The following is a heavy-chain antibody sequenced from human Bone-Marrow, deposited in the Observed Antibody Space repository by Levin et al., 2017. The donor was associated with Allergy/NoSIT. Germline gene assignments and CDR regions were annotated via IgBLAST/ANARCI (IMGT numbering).Heavy chain of an antibody. D-gene: IGHD6-19*01. CDR1: GFSLNTLGVG. V-gene: IGHV2-5*02. CDR2: IYWDGDE. J-gene: IGHJ4*02. Sequence: KQSGPTLVKPTQTLTLTCTFSGFSLNTLGVGVGWIRQPPGKALEWLALIYWDGDERYSPFLRNRLTITKDTPKKQVVLTMTNMDPVDTATYYCARSASDYSSGWYWTYWGLGTLVTVSS. CDR3: ARSASDYSSGWYWTY.